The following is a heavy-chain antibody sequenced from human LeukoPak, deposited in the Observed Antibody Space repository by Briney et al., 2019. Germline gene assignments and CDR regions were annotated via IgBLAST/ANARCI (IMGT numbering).Heavy chain of an antibody. CDR2: IFTSGTT. V-gene: IGHV4-4*07. D-gene: IGHD3-22*01. CDR3: AGIYDSSGYRVSL. CDR1: GGSIGDYC. J-gene: IGHJ4*02. Sequence: PSETLSLTCTVSGGSIGDYCWSWIRQPAGKGLEWIGRIFTSGTTRYNPSFKSRVTMSVDASKNQFSLKLSSVTAADTAVYYCAGIYDSSGYRVSLWGQGTLVTVSS.